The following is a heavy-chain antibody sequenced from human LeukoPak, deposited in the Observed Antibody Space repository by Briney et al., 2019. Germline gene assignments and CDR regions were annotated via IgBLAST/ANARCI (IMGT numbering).Heavy chain of an antibody. CDR2: INPNSGGT. D-gene: IGHD1-26*01. J-gene: IGHJ4*02. V-gene: IGHV1-2*02. Sequence: GASVKVSCKASGYTFTCYYMHWVRQAPGQGGEWMGWINPNSGGTNYAQKFQGRVTMTSDTSISTAYMELSRLRSDDTAVYYCALGSYTSYFDYWGQGTLVTVSS. CDR3: ALGSYTSYFDY. CDR1: GYTFTCYY.